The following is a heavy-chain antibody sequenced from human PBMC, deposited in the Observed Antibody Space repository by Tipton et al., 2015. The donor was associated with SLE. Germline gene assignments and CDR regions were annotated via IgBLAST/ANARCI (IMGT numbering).Heavy chain of an antibody. Sequence: TLSLTCTVSGGPISSSGYYWGWICRPPGKGLEWIGSTNYDSGSTHYNPSLKSRVTISLDMSKNQFSLRLSSVTAADTAVYYCPIYYHDSTGLHWFDPWGQGTLVTVSS. D-gene: IGHD3-22*01. V-gene: IGHV4-39*07. CDR2: TNYDSGST. J-gene: IGHJ5*02. CDR3: PIYYHDSTGLHWFDP. CDR1: GGPISSSGYY.